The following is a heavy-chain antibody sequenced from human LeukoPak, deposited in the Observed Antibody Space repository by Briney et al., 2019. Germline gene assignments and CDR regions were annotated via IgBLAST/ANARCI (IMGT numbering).Heavy chain of an antibody. J-gene: IGHJ4*02. Sequence: PGGSLRLSCAASGFTFRDGMNWVRQAPGKGLEWVAVVSFDGSEKFYADSVKGRFTVSRDNSNDTLYLEMNYLGVDDTAVFFCVRGDFDQTYYAFDYWGQGALVTVAS. V-gene: IGHV3-30*03. D-gene: IGHD3-3*01. CDR2: VSFDGSEK. CDR1: GFTFRDG. CDR3: VRGDFDQTYYAFDY.